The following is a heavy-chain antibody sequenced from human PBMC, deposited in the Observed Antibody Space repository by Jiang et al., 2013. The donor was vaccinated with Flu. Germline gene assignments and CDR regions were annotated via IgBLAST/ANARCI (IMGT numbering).Heavy chain of an antibody. CDR2: IYYSGST. D-gene: IGHD3-3*01. Sequence: GSGLVKPSETLSLTCTVSGGSISSSSYYWGWIRQPPGKGLEWIGSIYYSGSTYYNPSLKSRVTISVDTSKNQFSLKLSSVTAADTAVYYCARPYYDFWSGYSSWFDPWGQGTLVTVSS. J-gene: IGHJ5*02. V-gene: IGHV4-39*01. CDR1: GGSISSSSYY. CDR3: ARPYYDFWSGYSSWFDP.